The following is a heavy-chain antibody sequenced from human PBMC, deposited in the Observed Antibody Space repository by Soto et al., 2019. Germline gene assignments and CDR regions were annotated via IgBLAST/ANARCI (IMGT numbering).Heavy chain of an antibody. V-gene: IGHV1-69*02. J-gene: IGHJ6*02. Sequence: QVQLVQSGAEVKKPGSSVKVSCKASGGTFSSYTISWVRQAPGQGLEWMGRIIPILGIANYAQKFRGRVTITADKSTSTAYMELSSLRSEDTAVYYCARGSHGDYNEPLYGMGVWGQGTTVTVSS. CDR3: ARGSHGDYNEPLYGMGV. D-gene: IGHD4-17*01. CDR2: IIPILGIA. CDR1: GGTFSSYT.